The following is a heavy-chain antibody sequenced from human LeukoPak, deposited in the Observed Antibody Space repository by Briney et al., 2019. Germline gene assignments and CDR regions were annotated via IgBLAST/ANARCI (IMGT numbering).Heavy chain of an antibody. J-gene: IGHJ6*03. CDR2: IIPMFGTA. CDR3: ARDSRRWELQNYYYYMDV. D-gene: IGHD3-10*01. CDR1: GDTFSSYA. Sequence: SVKVSCKASGDTFSSYAISWVRQAPGQGLEWMGGIIPMFGTADYGQKFQGRVTVTADESTRTAYMELSSLRSEDTAVYYCARDSRRWELQNYYYYMDVWGKGATVTISS. V-gene: IGHV1-69*13.